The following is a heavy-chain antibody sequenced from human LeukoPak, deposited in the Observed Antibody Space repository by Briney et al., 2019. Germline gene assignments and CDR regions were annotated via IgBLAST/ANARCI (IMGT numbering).Heavy chain of an antibody. CDR1: GYTFTGYY. Sequence: ASVRVSCKASGYTFTGYYMHWVPQAPGQGLEWMGWINPNSGATNYAQEFKGRVTMTRDTSISTAYMELSRLRSDDTAVYYCARSLRNYYYGMDVWGQGTTVTVSS. V-gene: IGHV1-2*02. J-gene: IGHJ6*02. CDR2: INPNSGAT. D-gene: IGHD4-17*01. CDR3: ARSLRNYYYGMDV.